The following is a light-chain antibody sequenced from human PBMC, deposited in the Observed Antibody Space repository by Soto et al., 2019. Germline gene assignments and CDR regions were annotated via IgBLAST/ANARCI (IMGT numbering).Light chain of an antibody. Sequence: QSALTQPASVSGSPGQSITISCTGTSSDIGTYNLVSWYQHYPGKAPKLMIYEGIKRPSGVSNRFSGSKSGNKAFLTISGLQAEDEADYYCCSYAGIGTDNYVFGSWTKVTVL. J-gene: IGLJ1*01. CDR1: SSDIGTYNL. V-gene: IGLV2-23*01. CDR2: EGI. CDR3: CSYAGIGTDNYV.